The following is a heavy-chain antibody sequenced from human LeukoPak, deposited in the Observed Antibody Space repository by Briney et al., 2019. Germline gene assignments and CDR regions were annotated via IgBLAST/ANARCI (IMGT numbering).Heavy chain of an antibody. CDR2: IHYSGSI. CDR1: GGSISSYY. V-gene: IGHV4-59*01. D-gene: IGHD7-27*01. J-gene: IGHJ5*02. Sequence: PSETLSLTCSVSGGSISSYYWSWIRQPPGKGLEWIGYIHYSGSINYNPSLRSRVTISVDTTKNQFSLKLSSVTAADTAIFYCAREGAGDGSNWFDPWGQGTLVTVSS. CDR3: AREGAGDGSNWFDP.